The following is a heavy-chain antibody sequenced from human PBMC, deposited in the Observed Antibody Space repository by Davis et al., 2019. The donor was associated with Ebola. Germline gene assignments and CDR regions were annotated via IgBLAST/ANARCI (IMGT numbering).Heavy chain of an antibody. V-gene: IGHV1-8*01. CDR1: GYSFTSYD. D-gene: IGHD6-13*01. CDR2: MNPYSGNT. Sequence: ASVKVSCKASGYSFTSYDIHWVRQASGQGLEWMGWMNPYSGNTGFAQKFQGRVTITRDTSASTAYMELSSLRSEDTAVYYCARTSLPIGYEGFQHWGQGTLVTVSS. CDR3: ARTSLPIGYEGFQH. J-gene: IGHJ1*01.